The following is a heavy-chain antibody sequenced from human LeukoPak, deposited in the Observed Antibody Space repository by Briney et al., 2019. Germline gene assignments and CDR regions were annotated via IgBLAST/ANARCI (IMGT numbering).Heavy chain of an antibody. CDR3: ARARGSYYSSSFDY. D-gene: IGHD1-26*01. CDR2: INPNSGGT. J-gene: IGHJ4*02. CDR1: EYTFTGYY. Sequence: ASVKVSCKASEYTFTGYYLHWVRQAPGQGLEWMGWINPNSGGTDYAQKFQGRVTMTRDTSISTAYMELSRLRSDDTAVYYCARARGSYYSSSFDYWGQGTLVTVSS. V-gene: IGHV1-2*02.